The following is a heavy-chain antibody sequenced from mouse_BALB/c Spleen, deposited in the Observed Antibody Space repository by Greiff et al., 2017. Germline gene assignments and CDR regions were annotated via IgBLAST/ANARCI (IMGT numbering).Heavy chain of an antibody. Sequence: LQESGPGLVKPSQSLSLTCSVTGYSITSGYYWNWIRQFPGNKLEWMGYISYDGSNNYNPSLKNRISITRDTSKNQFFLKLNSVTTEDTATYYCARDLDFYAMDYWGQGTSVTVSS. J-gene: IGHJ4*01. CDR1: GYSITSGYY. V-gene: IGHV3-6*02. CDR2: ISYDGSN. CDR3: ARDLDFYAMDY.